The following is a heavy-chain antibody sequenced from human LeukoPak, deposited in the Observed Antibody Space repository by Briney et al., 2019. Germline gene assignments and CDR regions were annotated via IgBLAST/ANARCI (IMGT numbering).Heavy chain of an antibody. CDR1: GFTFSSYS. D-gene: IGHD3-16*01. V-gene: IGHV3-21*01. CDR3: ARAGAGGHFFCYGMDV. CDR2: INSSSSYI. J-gene: IGHJ6*02. Sequence: SAGSLRLSCAVSGFTFSSYSLNWVRQAPGKGLDWVSSINSSSSYIYYADSVKGRFTICRDNGKNSQYLEMTRLRAEDTAVYYCARAGAGGHFFCYGMDVWGQGTKVTVS.